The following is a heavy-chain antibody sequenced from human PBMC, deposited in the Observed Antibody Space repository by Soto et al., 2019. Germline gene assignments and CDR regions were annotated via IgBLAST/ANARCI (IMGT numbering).Heavy chain of an antibody. V-gene: IGHV3-23*01. J-gene: IGHJ6*02. D-gene: IGHD2-15*01. CDR3: ASLVAATSSFSSYYYRMDV. CDR2: ISGSGGST. Sequence: GGSLRLSCAASGFTFSSYAMSWVRQAPGKGLEWVSAISGSGGSTYYADSVRGRFTVSRDNAKNSLYLQMNSPRAEDTAVYYCASLVAATSSFSSYYYRMDVSGQGTTVTVSS. CDR1: GFTFSSYA.